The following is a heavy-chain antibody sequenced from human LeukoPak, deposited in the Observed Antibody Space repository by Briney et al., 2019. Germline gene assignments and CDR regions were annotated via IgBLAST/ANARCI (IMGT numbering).Heavy chain of an antibody. CDR3: ARDRQPHSSGWLYFDY. V-gene: IGHV3-33*01. CDR1: GFTFSSYG. D-gene: IGHD6-19*01. CDR2: IWYDGSNK. Sequence: GGSLRLSCAASGFTFSSYGMHWVRQAPGKGLEWVAVIWYDGSNKYYADSVKGRFTISRDNSKNTLYLQMNSLRAEDTAVYYCARDRQPHSSGWLYFDYWGQGTLVTVSS. J-gene: IGHJ4*02.